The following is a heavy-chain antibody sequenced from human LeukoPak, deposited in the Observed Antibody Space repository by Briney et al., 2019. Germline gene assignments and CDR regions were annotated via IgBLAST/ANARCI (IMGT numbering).Heavy chain of an antibody. CDR1: GGSFSGYY. CDR2: INHSGST. D-gene: IGHD6-13*01. J-gene: IGHJ4*02. CDR3: ARDSAAAASYFDY. V-gene: IGHV4-34*01. Sequence: PSETLSLTCAVYGGSFSGYYWSWIRQPPGKGLEWNGEINHSGSTNYNPSLKSRVTISVDTSKNQFSLKLSSVTAADTAVYYCARDSAAAASYFDYWGQGTLVTVSS.